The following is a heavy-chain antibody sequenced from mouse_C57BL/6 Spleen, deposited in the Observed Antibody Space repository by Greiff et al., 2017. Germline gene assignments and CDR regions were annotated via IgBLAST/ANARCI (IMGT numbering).Heavy chain of an antibody. D-gene: IGHD2-13*01. V-gene: IGHV5-6*02. Sequence: EVQLLESGGDLVKPGGSLKLSCAASGFTFSSYGMPWVRQTPDQRLEWVATISSAGSYTYYPHSLKGRFTISRDNAKNTPYLQLSRLKSEDTAVYYCARRGDSSWFAYWGQGTLVTVSA. CDR3: ARRGDSSWFAY. CDR1: GFTFSSYG. J-gene: IGHJ3*01. CDR2: ISSAGSYT.